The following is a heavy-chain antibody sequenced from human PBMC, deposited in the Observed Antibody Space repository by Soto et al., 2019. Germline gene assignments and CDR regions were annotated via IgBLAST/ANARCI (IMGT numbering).Heavy chain of an antibody. CDR1: GFTFDDYA. CDR2: ISWNSGSI. J-gene: IGHJ6*03. V-gene: IGHV3-9*01. Sequence: GGSLRLSCAASGFTFDDYAMHWVRQAPGKGLEWVSGISWNSGSIGYADSVKGRFTISRDNAKNSLYLQMNSLRAEDTALYYCAKAFSLVRGFYYYYYMDVWGQGTTVTVSS. D-gene: IGHD3-10*01. CDR3: AKAFSLVRGFYYYYYMDV.